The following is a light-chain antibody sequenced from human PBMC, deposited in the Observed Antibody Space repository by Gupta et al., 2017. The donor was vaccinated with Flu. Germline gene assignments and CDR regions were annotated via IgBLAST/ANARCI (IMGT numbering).Light chain of an antibody. CDR1: QRISNIY. V-gene: IGKV3-20*01. CDR3: QQYASLPLT. CDR2: GAS. Sequence: ERATLSGRASQRISNIYLAWYQQKPGQAPRLLIFGASSRATGIPDRFSGSGSGTDFTLTISRLEPEDFAVYYCQQYASLPLTFGGGTKVEIK. J-gene: IGKJ4*01.